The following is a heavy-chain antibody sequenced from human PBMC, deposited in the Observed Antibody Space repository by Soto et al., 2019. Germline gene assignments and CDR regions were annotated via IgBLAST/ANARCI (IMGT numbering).Heavy chain of an antibody. CDR3: ARCGLDYGMDV. CDR1: GGSISSYY. J-gene: IGHJ6*02. V-gene: IGHV4-4*07. D-gene: IGHD3-16*01. Sequence: QVQLQESGPGLVKPSETLSLTCTVSGGSISSYYWCWTRQPDGKGLEWIGRFYPTGKTNYNPSLQSRLTMSADTSRNQFSLNLTSVTAADTAVYYCARCGLDYGMDVWGQGTTVTVSS. CDR2: FYPTGKT.